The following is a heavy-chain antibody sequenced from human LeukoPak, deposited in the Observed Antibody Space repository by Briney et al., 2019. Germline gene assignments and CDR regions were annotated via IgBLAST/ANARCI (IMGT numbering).Heavy chain of an antibody. V-gene: IGHV3-7*01. D-gene: IGHD3-10*01. CDR1: GFTFSSYA. CDR2: IKQDGSEQ. J-gene: IGHJ5*02. CDR3: ARPLMYYYGSETYFWFDP. Sequence: GGSLRLSCAASGFTFSSYAMNWVRQAPGKGLEWVANIKQDGSEQYYVDSVKGRFTISRDNAKNSLSLQMNSLRAEDTAVYYCARPLMYYYGSETYFWFDPWGQGTLVTVSS.